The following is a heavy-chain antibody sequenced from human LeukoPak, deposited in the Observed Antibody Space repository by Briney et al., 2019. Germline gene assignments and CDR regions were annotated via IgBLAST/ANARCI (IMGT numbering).Heavy chain of an antibody. J-gene: IGHJ3*02. CDR1: GFTFSIAW. V-gene: IGHV3-15*01. CDR3: AAVGEWLSNAFNT. Sequence: GGSLRLSCAASGFTFSIAWMSWVRQAPGQGLEWVGRIKSRGDGETRDYAAPVKDRFIISRDDSKDTLYLQMNSLRTEDTAIYYCAAVGEWLSNAFNTWGQGTLVTVSA. CDR2: IKSRGDGETR. D-gene: IGHD3-3*01.